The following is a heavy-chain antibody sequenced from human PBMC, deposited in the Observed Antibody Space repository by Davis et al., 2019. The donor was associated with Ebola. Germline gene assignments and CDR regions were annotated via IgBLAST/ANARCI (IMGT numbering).Heavy chain of an antibody. D-gene: IGHD6-13*01. J-gene: IGHJ5*02. CDR2: INQDGSEK. Sequence: PGGSLRLSCAASGFTFSGHWMTWVRQAAGKGLEWVANINQDGSEKYYVDSVKDRFTISRDNAKNSLFLEMNSVRAEDTAVYYCASTTYSSSWGWFDPWGQGTLVTVSS. CDR3: ASTTYSSSWGWFDP. CDR1: GFTFSGHW. V-gene: IGHV3-7*03.